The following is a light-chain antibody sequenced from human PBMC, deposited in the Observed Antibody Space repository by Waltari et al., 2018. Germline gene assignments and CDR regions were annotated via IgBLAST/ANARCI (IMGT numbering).Light chain of an antibody. J-gene: IGKJ1*01. CDR2: DAS. Sequence: EIVLTQSPATLSLSPGARATLSFRASQSVSSYLAWYQQKPGQAPRLLIYDASNRATGIAGRFSGSGSGTDFTLTISSLEPEDFAVYYCQQRSNWPRTFGQGTKVEIK. CDR1: QSVSSY. V-gene: IGKV3-11*01. CDR3: QQRSNWPRT.